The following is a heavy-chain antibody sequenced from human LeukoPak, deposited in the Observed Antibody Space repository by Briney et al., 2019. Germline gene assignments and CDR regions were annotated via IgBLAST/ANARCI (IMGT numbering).Heavy chain of an antibody. CDR1: GFTFSSYS. CDR2: ISSSSSYI. Sequence: GGSLRLSCAASGFTFSSYSMNWVHQAPGKGLEWVSSISSSSSYIYYADSVKGRFTISRDNAKNSLYLQMNSLRAEDTAVYYCARGRQWLVPDAFDIWGQGTMVTVSS. J-gene: IGHJ3*02. D-gene: IGHD6-19*01. CDR3: ARGRQWLVPDAFDI. V-gene: IGHV3-21*01.